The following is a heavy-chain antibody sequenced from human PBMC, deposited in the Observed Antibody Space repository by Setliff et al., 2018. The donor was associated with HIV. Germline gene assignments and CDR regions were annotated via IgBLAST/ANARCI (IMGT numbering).Heavy chain of an antibody. Sequence: SETLSLTCTVSGGSISSGDYFLSWIRQAPGKGPEWIGCIYYSGSAYYNPSLQSRVTISVDTSKNQVSLKLNSMTAADTAVYFCVRGPQWLVQKGRVYYFDYWGQGALVTVSS. D-gene: IGHD6-19*01. J-gene: IGHJ4*02. CDR3: VRGPQWLVQKGRVYYFDY. CDR1: GGSISSGDYF. V-gene: IGHV4-30-4*08. CDR2: IYYSGSA.